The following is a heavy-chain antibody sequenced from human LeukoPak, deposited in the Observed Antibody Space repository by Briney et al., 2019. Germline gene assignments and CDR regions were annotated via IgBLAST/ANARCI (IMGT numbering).Heavy chain of an antibody. Sequence: SETLSLTCTVSGVSINNYYWGWIRQSPGKGPEWIGWSYHRGSTSHNPSLKSRVAISVDTSKNQFSLKLSSVTAADTAVYYCARDRELGYWGQGALVIVSS. J-gene: IGHJ4*02. CDR2: SYHRGST. V-gene: IGHV4-59*01. CDR3: ARDRELGY. CDR1: GVSINNYY.